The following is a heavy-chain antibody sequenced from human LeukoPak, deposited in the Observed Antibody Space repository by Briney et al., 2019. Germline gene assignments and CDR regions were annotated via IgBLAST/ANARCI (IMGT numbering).Heavy chain of an antibody. CDR3: ARSGDYGGYWFDP. J-gene: IGHJ5*02. D-gene: IGHD4-23*01. CDR2: IYTSGST. Sequence: SETLPLTCTVSGGSISSGSYYWSWIRQPAGKGLEWIGRIYTSGSTNYNPSLKSRVTISVDTSKNQFSLKLSSVTAADTAVYYCARSGDYGGYWFDPWGQGTLVTVSS. CDR1: GGSISSGSYY. V-gene: IGHV4-61*02.